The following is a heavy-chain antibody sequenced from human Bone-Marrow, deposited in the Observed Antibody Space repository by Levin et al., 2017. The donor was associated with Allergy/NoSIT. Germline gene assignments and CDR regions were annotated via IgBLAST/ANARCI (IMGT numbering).Heavy chain of an antibody. CDR3: ARDFEPTYCSSTSCYGNGWFDP. V-gene: IGHV1-8*01. D-gene: IGHD2-2*01. CDR2: MNPNSGNT. CDR1: GYTFTSYD. J-gene: IGHJ5*02. Sequence: ASVKVSCKASGYTFTSYDINWVRQATGQGPEWMGWMNPNSGNTGYAQKFQGRVTMTRNTSISTAYMELSSLRSEDTAVYYCARDFEPTYCSSTSCYGNGWFDPWGQGTLVTVSS.